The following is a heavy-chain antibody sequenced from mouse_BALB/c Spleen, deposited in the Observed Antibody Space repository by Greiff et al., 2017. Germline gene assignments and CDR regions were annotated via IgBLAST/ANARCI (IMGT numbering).Heavy chain of an antibody. CDR3: ARSGWEDYAMDY. V-gene: IGHV1-87*01. D-gene: IGHD3-1*01. CDR2: IYPGDGDT. Sequence: VQLQQSGAELARPGASVKLSCKASGYTFTSYWMQWVKQRPGQGLEWIGAIYPGDGDTRYTQKFKGKATLTADKSSSTAYMQLSSLASEDSAVYYCARSGWEDYAMDYWGQGTSVTVSS. J-gene: IGHJ4*01. CDR1: GYTFTSYW.